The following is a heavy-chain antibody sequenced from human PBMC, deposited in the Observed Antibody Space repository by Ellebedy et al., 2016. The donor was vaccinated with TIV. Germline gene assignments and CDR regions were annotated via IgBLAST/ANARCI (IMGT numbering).Heavy chain of an antibody. D-gene: IGHD2-2*01. CDR1: GFTFSSYA. CDR3: AGRGIGYCSSTSCRPFDY. CDR2: ISGSGGST. Sequence: GESLKISCAASGFTFSSYAMSWVRQAPGKGLEWVSAISGSGGSTYYADSVKGRFTISRDNSKNTLYLQMNSLRAEDTAVYYCAGRGIGYCSSTSCRPFDYWGQGTLVTVSS. V-gene: IGHV3-23*01. J-gene: IGHJ4*02.